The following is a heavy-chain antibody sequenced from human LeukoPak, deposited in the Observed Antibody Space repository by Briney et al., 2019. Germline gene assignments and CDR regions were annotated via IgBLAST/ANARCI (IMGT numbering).Heavy chain of an antibody. J-gene: IGHJ2*01. CDR2: INHSGST. D-gene: IGHD2-21*02. V-gene: IGHV4-34*01. Sequence: PSETLSLTCAVCGGSFSGYYWSWIRQPPGKGLEWIGEINHSGSTNYNPSLKSRVTISVDTSKNQFSLKLSSVTAADTAVYYCARGSKKSGPVVTAIRYFDLWGRGTLVTVSS. CDR1: GGSFSGYY. CDR3: ARGSKKSGPVVTAIRYFDL.